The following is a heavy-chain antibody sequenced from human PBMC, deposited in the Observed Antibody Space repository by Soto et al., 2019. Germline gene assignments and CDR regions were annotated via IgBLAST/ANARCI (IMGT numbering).Heavy chain of an antibody. D-gene: IGHD2-15*01. CDR3: AKGHCGGGSCFIYYYMDV. V-gene: IGHV3-23*01. J-gene: IGHJ6*03. CDR1: GFTFSSYA. CDR2: ISGSGGST. Sequence: GGSLRLSCAASGFTFSSYAMSWVRQAPGKGLKWVSAISGSGGSTYYADSVKGRFTISRDNSNNTLYLQMNSLRAEDTAVYYCAKGHCGGGSCFIYYYMDVWGKGTTVTVSS.